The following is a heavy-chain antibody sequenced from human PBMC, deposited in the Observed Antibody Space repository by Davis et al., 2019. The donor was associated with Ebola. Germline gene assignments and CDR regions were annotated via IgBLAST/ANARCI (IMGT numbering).Heavy chain of an antibody. V-gene: IGHV3-33*01. CDR1: GFTFSSYA. CDR3: ARDGTFGGVTIHYYYGMDV. Sequence: PGGPLRPPCPPPGFTFSSYAMPWVRQAPGKGLEGVAVIWYDGINKYYADSVKGRFTISRDNSKNTLYLQMNSLRAEDTAVYYCARDGTFGGVTIHYYYGMDVWGKGTTVTVSS. J-gene: IGHJ6*04. CDR2: IWYDGINK. D-gene: IGHD3-16*01.